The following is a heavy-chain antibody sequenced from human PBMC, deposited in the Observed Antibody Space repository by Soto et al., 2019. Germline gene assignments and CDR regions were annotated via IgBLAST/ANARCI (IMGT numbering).Heavy chain of an antibody. V-gene: IGHV3-48*01. D-gene: IGHD6-19*01. CDR1: GFTFSSYS. CDR2: ISSSSSTI. J-gene: IGHJ6*02. Sequence: GGSLRLSCAASGFTFSSYSMNWVRQAPGKGLEWVSYISSSSSTIYYADSVKGRFTISRDNAKNSLYLQMNSLRAEDTAVYYCARELAVAESYYYYGMDVWGQGTTVTVSS. CDR3: ARELAVAESYYYYGMDV.